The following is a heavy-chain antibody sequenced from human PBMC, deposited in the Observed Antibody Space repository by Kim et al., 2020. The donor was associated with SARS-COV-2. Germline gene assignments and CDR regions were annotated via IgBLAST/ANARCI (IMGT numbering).Heavy chain of an antibody. D-gene: IGHD3-9*01. CDR2: IWYDGSNK. CDR3: AKDQGILTGYYPYGMDV. CDR1: GFTFSSYG. J-gene: IGHJ6*02. Sequence: GGSLRLSCAASGFTFSSYGMHWVRQAPGKGLEWVAVIWYDGSNKYYADSVKGRFTISRDNSKNTLYLQINSLRAEDTAVYYCAKDQGILTGYYPYGMDVWGQGPTVTVSS. V-gene: IGHV3-33*06.